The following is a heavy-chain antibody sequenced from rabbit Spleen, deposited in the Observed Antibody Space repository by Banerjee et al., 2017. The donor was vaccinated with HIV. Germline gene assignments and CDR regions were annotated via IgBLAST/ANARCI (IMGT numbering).Heavy chain of an antibody. CDR3: ARDGAGGSYFAL. J-gene: IGHJ6*01. CDR1: GFSISSYY. V-gene: IGHV1S7*01. CDR2: IDPVFGIT. Sequence: QLEESAGGLVQPGGSLTRTCTASGFSISSYYMNWVRQAPGKGLEWIGYIDPVFGITYYANWVNGRFSISRENAQNTVFLQMTSLTAADTATYFCARDGAGGSYFALWGQGTLVTVS. D-gene: IGHD8-1*01.